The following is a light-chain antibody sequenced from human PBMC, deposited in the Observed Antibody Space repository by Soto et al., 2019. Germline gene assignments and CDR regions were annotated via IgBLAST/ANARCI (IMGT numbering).Light chain of an antibody. Sequence: EIVLTQSPGTLSLSLGERVTLSCRASQSVTRSYLAWHQQKPGQPPRLLIYGASSRATGIPDRFSGSGSGTDFTLTISRLEAEDSAVHYCQQYGSSPRTFGQGTKVDIK. CDR1: QSVTRSY. V-gene: IGKV3-20*01. CDR2: GAS. J-gene: IGKJ1*01. CDR3: QQYGSSPRT.